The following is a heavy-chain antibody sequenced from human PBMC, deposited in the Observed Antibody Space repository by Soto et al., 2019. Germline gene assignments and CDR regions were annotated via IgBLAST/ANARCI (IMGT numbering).Heavy chain of an antibody. V-gene: IGHV4-59*01. CDR2: IYYSGST. D-gene: IGHD3-9*01. CDR3: ARDVKYYDILTGYYSYYYGMDV. CDR1: GGSISSYY. J-gene: IGHJ6*02. Sequence: SETLSLTCTVSGGSISSYYWSWIRQPPGKGLEWIGYIYYSGSTNYNPSLKSRVTISVDTSKNQFSLKLSSVTAADTAVYYCARDVKYYDILTGYYSYYYGMDVWGQGTTVTVS.